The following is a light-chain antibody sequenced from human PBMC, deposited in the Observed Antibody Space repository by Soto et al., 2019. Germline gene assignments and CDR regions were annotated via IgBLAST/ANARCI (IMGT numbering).Light chain of an antibody. J-gene: IGKJ5*01. CDR1: ERIYSAY. Sequence: EIVLTQSPATLSVSPGERATLSYRASERIYSAYLGWYQQKPGQAPRLLIYGTSSRATGIPDRFSGSGSGTDFTLTISRLEPEEFAVYYCQQYGNSPITVGQGTRLEIK. CDR3: QQYGNSPIT. CDR2: GTS. V-gene: IGKV3-20*01.